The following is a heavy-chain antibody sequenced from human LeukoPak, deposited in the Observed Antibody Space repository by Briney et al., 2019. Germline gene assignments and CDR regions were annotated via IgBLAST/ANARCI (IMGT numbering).Heavy chain of an antibody. CDR1: GGSISSYY. Sequence: SETLSLTCTVSGGSISSYYWSWIRQPPGKGLEWIGYIYYSGSTNYNPSLKSRVTISVDTSKNQFSLKLSSVTAADTAVYYCARHRGSSSLYWFDPWGQGTLVTVSS. CDR2: IYYSGST. V-gene: IGHV4-59*08. CDR3: ARHRGSSSLYWFDP. D-gene: IGHD6-6*01. J-gene: IGHJ5*02.